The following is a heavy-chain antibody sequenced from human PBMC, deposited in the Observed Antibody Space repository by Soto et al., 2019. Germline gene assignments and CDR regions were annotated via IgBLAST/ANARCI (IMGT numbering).Heavy chain of an antibody. CDR3: ASVGNYYDSSGNYYQPHFDY. Sequence: SETLSLTCTVSGGSISSYYWSWIRQPPGKGLEWIGYIYYSGSTNYNPSLKSRVTISVDTSKNQFSLKLSSVTAADTAVHYCASVGNYYDSSGNYYQPHFDYWGQGTLVTVSS. J-gene: IGHJ4*02. CDR1: GGSISSYY. D-gene: IGHD3-22*01. CDR2: IYYSGST. V-gene: IGHV4-59*01.